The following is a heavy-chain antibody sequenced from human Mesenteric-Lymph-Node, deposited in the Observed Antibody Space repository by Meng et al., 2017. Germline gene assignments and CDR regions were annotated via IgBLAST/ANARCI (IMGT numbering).Heavy chain of an antibody. J-gene: IGHJ5*02. CDR2: ITSTSSYI. CDR1: GFTFSTYS. V-gene: IGHV3-21*01. Sequence: GGSLRLSCAATGFTFSTYSMNWVRQAPGKGLEWVSSITSTSSYIYYADSVKGRFTISRDNAKNSLYLQMNSLRAEDTAVYYCRYGSGSWSRNWFDPWGQGTLVTVSS. CDR3: RYGSGSWSRNWFDP. D-gene: IGHD3-10*01.